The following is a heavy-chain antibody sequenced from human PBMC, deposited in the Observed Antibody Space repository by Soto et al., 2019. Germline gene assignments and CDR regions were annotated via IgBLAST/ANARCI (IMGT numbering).Heavy chain of an antibody. J-gene: IGHJ4*02. CDR2: IYWDDDK. CDR1: GFSLSTSGVG. V-gene: IGHV2-5*02. Sequence: GSGPTLVNPTQTLTLTCTFSGFSLSTSGVGVGWIRQPPGKALEWLALIYWDDDKRYSPSLKSRLTITKDTSKNQVVLTMTNMDPVDTATYYCAHSPRYCSSTGCYGYLFDYWGQGTLVTVSS. D-gene: IGHD2-2*01. CDR3: AHSPRYCSSTGCYGYLFDY.